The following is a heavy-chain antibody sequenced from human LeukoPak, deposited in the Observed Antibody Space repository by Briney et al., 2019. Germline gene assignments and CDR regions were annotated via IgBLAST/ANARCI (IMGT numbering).Heavy chain of an antibody. CDR1: GYSISSGYY. Sequence: SETLSLTCTVSGYSISSGYYWGWIRQPPGKGLEWIGYIYYSGSTNYNPSLKSRVTISVDTSKNQFSLKLSSVTAADTAVYYCARVFGAAGIHYWGQGTLVTVSS. V-gene: IGHV4-38-2*02. CDR3: ARVFGAAGIHY. D-gene: IGHD6-13*01. J-gene: IGHJ4*02. CDR2: IYYSGST.